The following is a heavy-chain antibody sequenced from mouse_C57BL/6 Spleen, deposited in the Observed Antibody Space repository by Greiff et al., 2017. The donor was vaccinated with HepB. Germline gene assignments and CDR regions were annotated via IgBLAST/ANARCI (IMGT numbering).Heavy chain of an antibody. D-gene: IGHD2-4*01. CDR2: IDPSDSET. Sequence: QVQLQQPGAELVRPGSSVKLSCKASGYTFTSYWMHWVKQRPIQGLEWIGNIDPSDSETHYNQKFKDKATLTVDKSSSTAYMQLSSLTSEDSAVYYCARTEVYYDYLYYFDYWGQGTTLTVSS. CDR3: ARTEVYYDYLYYFDY. CDR1: GYTFTSYW. V-gene: IGHV1-52*01. J-gene: IGHJ2*01.